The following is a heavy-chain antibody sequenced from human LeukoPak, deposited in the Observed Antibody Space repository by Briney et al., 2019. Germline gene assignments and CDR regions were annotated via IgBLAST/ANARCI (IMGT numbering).Heavy chain of an antibody. J-gene: IGHJ6*02. D-gene: IGHD2-8*01. CDR3: ARGGVLMVYAYYYYGMDV. CDR2: IKQDGSEK. CDR1: GGSISSGGYY. Sequence: ETLSLTCTVSGGSISSGGYYWSWVRQAPGQGLEWVANIKQDGSEKYYADSVKGRFTISRDNAKNSLYLQMNSLRAEDTAVYYCARGGVLMVYAYYYYGMDVWGQGTTVTVSS. V-gene: IGHV3-7*01.